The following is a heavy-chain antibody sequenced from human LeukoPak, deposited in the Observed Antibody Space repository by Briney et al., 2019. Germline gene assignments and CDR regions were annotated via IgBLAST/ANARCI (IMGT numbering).Heavy chain of an antibody. CDR3: ARDPGKWNFGVVTD. CDR1: GGSISSGGYS. D-gene: IGHD3-3*01. J-gene: IGHJ4*02. CDR2: IYHSGST. Sequence: PSQTLSLTCAVSGGSISSGGYSWSWIRQPPGKGLEWIGYIYHSGSTYYNPSLKSRVTISIDRSKSQFSLKVNSVTAADTAVYYCARDPGKWNFGVVTDWGQGTLVTVSS. V-gene: IGHV4-30-2*01.